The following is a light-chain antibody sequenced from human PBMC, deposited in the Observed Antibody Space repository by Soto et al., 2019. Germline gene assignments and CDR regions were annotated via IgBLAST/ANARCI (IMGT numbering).Light chain of an antibody. V-gene: IGKV3-11*01. CDR3: LQDYNYPWT. J-gene: IGKJ1*01. CDR1: QSAGIK. Sequence: EIVLTQSPATLSLSPGEIATLSFRASQSAGIKLAWYQQKPGQAPRLLIYDASNRATGIPARFSGSGSGTDFTLTISSLQPEDFATYYCLQDYNYPWTFGQGTKVDIK. CDR2: DAS.